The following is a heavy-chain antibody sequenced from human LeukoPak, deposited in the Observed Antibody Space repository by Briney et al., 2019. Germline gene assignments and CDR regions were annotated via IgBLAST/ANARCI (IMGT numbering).Heavy chain of an antibody. CDR3: ASGYSGYDEADYYGMDV. D-gene: IGHD5-12*01. J-gene: IGHJ6*02. CDR2: ISSSGSTI. Sequence: PGGSLRLSCAASGFTFSDYYMSWIRQAPGKGLEWVSYISSSGSTIYYADSVKGRFTISRDNAKNSLYLQMNSLRAEDTAVYYCASGYSGYDEADYYGMDVWGQGTTVTVSS. CDR1: GFTFSDYY. V-gene: IGHV3-11*01.